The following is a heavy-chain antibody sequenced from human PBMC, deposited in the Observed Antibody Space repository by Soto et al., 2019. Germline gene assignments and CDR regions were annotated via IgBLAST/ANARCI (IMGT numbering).Heavy chain of an antibody. CDR3: ARITIFGVVITSSYNWFDP. D-gene: IGHD3-3*01. V-gene: IGHV2-26*01. Sequence: QVTLKESGPVLVKPTETLTLTCTVSGFSLSNARMGVSWIRQPPGKALEWLAHIFSNDEKSYSTSLKSRLTISKDTSKSQVVLTVTNMDPVDTATYYCARITIFGVVITSSYNWFDPWGQGTLVTVSS. CDR1: GFSLSNARMG. CDR2: IFSNDEK. J-gene: IGHJ5*02.